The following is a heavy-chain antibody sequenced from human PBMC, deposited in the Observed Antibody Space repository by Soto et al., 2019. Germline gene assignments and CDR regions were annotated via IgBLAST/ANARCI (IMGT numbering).Heavy chain of an antibody. CDR3: ARDSQKLSGWSPIDY. D-gene: IGHD6-19*01. Sequence: ASVKVSCKASGYTFTAYGINWVRQAPGQGLEWMAWISVHNGKTNYAQKFQDRVTMTTDTSTSTAYMELRSLRSDDTAVYYCARDSQKLSGWSPIDYWGQGTLVTVSS. V-gene: IGHV1-18*01. CDR1: GYTFTAYG. J-gene: IGHJ4*02. CDR2: ISVHNGKT.